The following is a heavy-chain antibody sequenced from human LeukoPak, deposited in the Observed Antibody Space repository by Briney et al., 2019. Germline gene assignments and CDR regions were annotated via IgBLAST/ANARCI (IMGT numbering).Heavy chain of an antibody. CDR1: GYSISSGYY. Sequence: PSETLSLTCTVSGYSISSGYYWGWIRQPPGKGLEWIGSIYHSGSTYYNPSLKSRVTISVDTSKNQFSLKLSSVTAADTAVYYCARGGVGATRAFDIWGQGTMVTVSS. D-gene: IGHD1-26*01. CDR2: IYHSGST. V-gene: IGHV4-38-2*02. J-gene: IGHJ3*02. CDR3: ARGGVGATRAFDI.